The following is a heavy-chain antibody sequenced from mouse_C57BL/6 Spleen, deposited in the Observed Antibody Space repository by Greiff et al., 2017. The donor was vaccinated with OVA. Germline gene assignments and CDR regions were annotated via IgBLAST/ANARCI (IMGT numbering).Heavy chain of an antibody. CDR3: AREDSSGVRRRYYFDY. V-gene: IGHV14-3*01. CDR1: GFNIKNTY. Sequence: EVNVVESVAELVRPGASVKLSCTASGFNIKNTYMHWVKQRPEQGLEWIGRIDPANGNTKYAPKFQGKATITADTSANTADLQLSSLTSEDTAIYYCAREDSSGVRRRYYFDYWGQGTTLTVSS. J-gene: IGHJ2*01. D-gene: IGHD3-2*02. CDR2: IDPANGNT.